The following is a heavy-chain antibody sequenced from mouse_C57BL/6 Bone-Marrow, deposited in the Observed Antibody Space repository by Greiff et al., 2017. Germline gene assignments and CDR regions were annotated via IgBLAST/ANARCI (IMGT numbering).Heavy chain of an antibody. CDR1: GYTFTDYY. CDR2: IFPGSGST. CDR3: ARITTVVALYYFDY. V-gene: IGHV1-75*01. J-gene: IGHJ2*01. Sequence: QVQLKQSGPELVKPGASVKISCKASGYTFTDYYINWVKQRPGQGLEWIGWIFPGSGSTYYNEKFKGKATLTVDKESSTAYMLLSSLTSEDSAVYFCARITTVVALYYFDYWGQGTTLTVSS. D-gene: IGHD1-1*01.